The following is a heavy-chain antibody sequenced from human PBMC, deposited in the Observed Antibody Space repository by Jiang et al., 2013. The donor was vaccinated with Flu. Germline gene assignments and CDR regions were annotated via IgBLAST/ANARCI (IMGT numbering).Heavy chain of an antibody. CDR2: IKQDGSDN. CDR1: GFIFSSYW. CDR3: ARDRSYYDSSGYYDAFDI. Sequence: ASGFIFSSYWMTWVRQAPGKGLEWVANIKQDGSDNYYVDSVKGRFTISRDNAKNSLYLQMNSLRAEDTAVYYCARDRSYYDSSGYYDAFDIWGQGTMVTVSS. V-gene: IGHV3-7*01. J-gene: IGHJ3*02. D-gene: IGHD3-22*01.